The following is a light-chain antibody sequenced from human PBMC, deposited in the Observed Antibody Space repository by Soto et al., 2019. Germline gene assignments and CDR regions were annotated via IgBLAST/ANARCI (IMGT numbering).Light chain of an antibody. CDR1: QNINNW. V-gene: IGKV1-5*03. CDR3: QQYKSFSLT. CDR2: KTY. J-gene: IGKJ4*01. Sequence: DIQMTQSPSTLSASVGDRVTITCRASQNINNWLAWYQQKPGKAPKLLIYKTYNLESGVPSRFSGSGSGTEFSLTISSLQPDDFAIYYCQQYKSFSLTFGGGTRVEVK.